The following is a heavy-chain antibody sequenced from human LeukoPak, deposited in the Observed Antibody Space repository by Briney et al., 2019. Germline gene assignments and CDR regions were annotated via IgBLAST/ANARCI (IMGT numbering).Heavy chain of an antibody. CDR3: ARLYCSGGNCYGAFDI. Sequence: SETLSLTCTVSGGSISSRSYYWGWIRQPPGKGLEWIGSIHYSGSTYCNPSLKSRLTISVDTSKNQFSLKLSSVTAADTAVYYCARLYCSGGNCYGAFDIWGQGTMVTVSS. J-gene: IGHJ3*02. D-gene: IGHD2-15*01. CDR1: GGSISSRSYY. V-gene: IGHV4-39*01. CDR2: IHYSGST.